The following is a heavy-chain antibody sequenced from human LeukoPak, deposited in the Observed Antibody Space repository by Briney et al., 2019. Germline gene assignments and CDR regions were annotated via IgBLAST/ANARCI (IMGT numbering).Heavy chain of an antibody. V-gene: IGHV3-49*04. Sequence: PGGSLRLSCTAYGFTFGDYAMSWVRQAPGKGLEWVGFIRSKGYGGTTEYAASVKGRFTISRDDSKSIAYLQMNSLKTEDTAVYYCTRRKGGNSGYYFDYWGQGTLVTVSS. CDR2: IRSKGYGGTT. D-gene: IGHD4-23*01. CDR3: TRRKGGNSGYYFDY. J-gene: IGHJ4*02. CDR1: GFTFGDYA.